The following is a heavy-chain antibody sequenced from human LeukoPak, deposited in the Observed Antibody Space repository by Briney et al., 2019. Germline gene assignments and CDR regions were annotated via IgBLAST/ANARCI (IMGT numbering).Heavy chain of an antibody. V-gene: IGHV3-11*01. J-gene: IGHJ4*02. D-gene: IGHD3-22*01. Sequence: PGGSLRLSCAASGFTFSDYYMSWIRQAPGKGLGWVSYISSSGSTIYYADSVEGRFTISRDNAKNSLYLQMSSLRADDTAVYYCARDRSGGTYYYDSSGYSFWGQGTLVTVSS. CDR1: GFTFSDYY. CDR2: ISSSGSTI. CDR3: ARDRSGGTYYYDSSGYSF.